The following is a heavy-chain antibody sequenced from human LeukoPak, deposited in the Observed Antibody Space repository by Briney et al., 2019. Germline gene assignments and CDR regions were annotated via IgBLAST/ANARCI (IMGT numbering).Heavy chain of an antibody. V-gene: IGHV3-21*01. Sequence: MTGGSLRLSCAASGFTFSSYSMNWVRQAPGKELEWVSSISSSSSYIYYADLVKGRFTISRDNAKNSLYLQMNSLRAEDTAVYYCARDFTRYDFWSGEFASYWGQGTLVTVSS. CDR3: ARDFTRYDFWSGEFASY. D-gene: IGHD3-3*01. CDR2: ISSSSSYI. J-gene: IGHJ4*02. CDR1: GFTFSSYS.